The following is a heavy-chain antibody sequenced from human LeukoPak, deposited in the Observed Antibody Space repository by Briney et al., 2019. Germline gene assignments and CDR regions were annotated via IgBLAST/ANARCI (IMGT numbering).Heavy chain of an antibody. V-gene: IGHV1-46*01. CDR2: INPSSGST. Sequence: ASVKDSCKASGYTFTSYYMHWVRQAPGQGLEWMGIINPSSGSTNYEQKFQGRVTMTEDTSTDTAYMELSSLRSEDTAVYYCATTTVGYSYGVGFYYYMDVWGKGTTVTVSS. CDR1: GYTFTSYY. J-gene: IGHJ6*03. D-gene: IGHD5-18*01. CDR3: ATTTVGYSYGVGFYYYMDV.